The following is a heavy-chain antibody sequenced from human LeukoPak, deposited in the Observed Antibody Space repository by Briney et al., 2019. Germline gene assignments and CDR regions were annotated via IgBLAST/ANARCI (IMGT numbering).Heavy chain of an antibody. Sequence: SETLSLTCSVSGGSISSYYWTWIRQPAGKGLEWIGRIYTSGSTNYNPSLKSRVTMSLDTSKNQFSLKLSSVTAADTAVYYCARGGDYHPYDYWGQETLVTVSS. D-gene: IGHD4-17*01. J-gene: IGHJ4*02. CDR2: IYTSGST. CDR3: ARGGDYHPYDY. V-gene: IGHV4-4*07. CDR1: GGSISSYY.